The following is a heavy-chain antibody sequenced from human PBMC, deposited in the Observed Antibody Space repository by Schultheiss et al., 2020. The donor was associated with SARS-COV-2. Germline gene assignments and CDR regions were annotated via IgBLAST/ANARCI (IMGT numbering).Heavy chain of an antibody. J-gene: IGHJ4*02. CDR3: ARGRNTPFDY. Sequence: GGSLRLSCAASGFPVSGHEMSWVRQAPGKGLEWVSTISGSGKTTYYADSVKGRFTISRDNTNLVYLQMSSLTAEDTAVYYCARGRNTPFDYWGQGTLVTVSS. CDR1: GFPVSGHE. CDR2: ISGSGKTT. D-gene: IGHD4-11*01. V-gene: IGHV3-11*04.